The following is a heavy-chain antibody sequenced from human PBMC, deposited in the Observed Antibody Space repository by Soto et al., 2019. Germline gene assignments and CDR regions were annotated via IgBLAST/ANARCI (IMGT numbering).Heavy chain of an antibody. CDR1: GFTFSSYS. Sequence: GGSLRLSCAASGFTFSSYSMNWARQAPGKGLEWVSYISSSSSTIYYADSVKGRFTISRDNAKNSLYLQMNSLRAEDTAVYYCARDQPGYSYGYGLGYWGQGTLVTVSS. CDR3: ARDQPGYSYGYGLGY. D-gene: IGHD5-18*01. V-gene: IGHV3-48*04. J-gene: IGHJ4*02. CDR2: ISSSSSTI.